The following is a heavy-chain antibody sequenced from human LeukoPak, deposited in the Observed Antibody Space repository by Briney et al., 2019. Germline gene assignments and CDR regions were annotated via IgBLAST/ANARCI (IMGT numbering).Heavy chain of an antibody. V-gene: IGHV3-21*01. CDR3: ATEYCSSTSCYSDWFDL. J-gene: IGHJ5*02. CDR2: ISSSSSYI. CDR1: GFTFSSYS. D-gene: IGHD2-2*02. Sequence: GGSLRLSCAASGFTFSSYSMNWVRQAPGKGLEWVSSISSSSSYIYYADSVKGRFTISRDNAKNSLYLQMNSLRAEDTAVYYCATEYCSSTSCYSDWFDLWGQGTLVTVSS.